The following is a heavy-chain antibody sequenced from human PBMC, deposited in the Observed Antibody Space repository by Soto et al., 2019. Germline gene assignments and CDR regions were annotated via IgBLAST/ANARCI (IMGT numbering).Heavy chain of an antibody. CDR3: TRGRYSGDGYNEGEY. V-gene: IGHV1-8*01. Sequence: SVKGSCKASGYTFTSFDINWVRQATVQGLEWMGWMNPNSGHTGYSQKFQGRVTMTRGTSISTAYMELSSLRYEDTAVSYCTRGRYSGDGYNEGEYWVQVTLVTVAS. CDR1: GYTFTSFD. CDR2: MNPNSGHT. D-gene: IGHD1-1*01. J-gene: IGHJ4*02.